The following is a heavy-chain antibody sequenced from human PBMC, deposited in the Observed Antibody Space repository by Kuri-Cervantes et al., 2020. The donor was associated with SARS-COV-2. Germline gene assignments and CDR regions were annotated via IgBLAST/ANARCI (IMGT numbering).Heavy chain of an antibody. Sequence: ASVKVSCKTPETTFPNYDINWVRQATGQGLEWMGMVKTNSGNTLYAQFFQGRVTMTRDISTSTVYMELSRLRSDDTAVYYCARGDYVWGSYRYYMDVWGKGTTVTVSS. CDR3: ARGDYVWGSYRYYMDV. CDR2: VKTNSGNT. D-gene: IGHD3-16*02. V-gene: IGHV1-8*01. CDR1: ETTFPNYD. J-gene: IGHJ6*03.